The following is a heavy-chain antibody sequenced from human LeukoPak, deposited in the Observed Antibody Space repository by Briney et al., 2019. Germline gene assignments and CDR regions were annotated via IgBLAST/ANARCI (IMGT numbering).Heavy chain of an antibody. J-gene: IGHJ4*02. CDR3: ARHTWQWLPFDD. CDR1: GFTFSTYN. D-gene: IGHD5-12*01. V-gene: IGHV3-21*01. CDR2: ITSSSSYT. Sequence: GGSLRLSCAASGFTFSTYNMNWVRQAPGKGLEWVSSITSSSSYTFYADSVKGRFTISRDNAKNSLYLQMNSLRAEDTAIYYCARHTWQWLPFDDWGQGTQVTISS.